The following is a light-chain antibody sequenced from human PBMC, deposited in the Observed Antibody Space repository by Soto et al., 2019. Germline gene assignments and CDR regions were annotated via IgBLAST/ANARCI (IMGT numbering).Light chain of an antibody. Sequence: NFMLTQPHSVSESSGKTVTISCTRSSGSIASNYVQWYQQRPGSAPTTVIYEANQRPSGVPDRFSGSIDSSSNSASLTISGVKSEDEADYYCQSYDSSNVVFGGGTKLTVL. CDR3: QSYDSSNVV. V-gene: IGLV6-57*04. CDR2: EAN. CDR1: SGSIASNY. J-gene: IGLJ2*01.